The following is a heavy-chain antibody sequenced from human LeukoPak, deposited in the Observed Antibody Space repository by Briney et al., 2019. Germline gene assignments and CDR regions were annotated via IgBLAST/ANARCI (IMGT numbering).Heavy chain of an antibody. CDR2: ISGSSTYI. J-gene: IGHJ4*02. D-gene: IGHD3-22*01. Sequence: GGSLRLSCAASGFTFSSYEMNWVRQAPGKGLEWVSSISGSSTYIYYADSVKGRFTISRDNAKNSLYLQINSLRAEDTAIYYCARRGYYDNSGYDYWGQGTLVTVSS. CDR3: ARRGYYDNSGYDY. V-gene: IGHV3-21*01. CDR1: GFTFSSYE.